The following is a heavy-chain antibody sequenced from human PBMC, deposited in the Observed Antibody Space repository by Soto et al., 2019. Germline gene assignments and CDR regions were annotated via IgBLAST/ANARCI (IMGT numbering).Heavy chain of an antibody. V-gene: IGHV2-70*11. J-gene: IGHJ6*02. D-gene: IGHD6-19*01. CDR1: GFSFSARGMC. CDR3: ARISVAGPYYGIDV. Sequence: VSGPTLVNPTQTLTLTCTFSGFSFSARGMCVSWIRQPPGKALEWLARIDWDDGKYYNTSLKTRLTISKDTSKNQVVLTLTNMDPVDTATYYCARISVAGPYYGIDVWGQGTTVTV. CDR2: IDWDDGK.